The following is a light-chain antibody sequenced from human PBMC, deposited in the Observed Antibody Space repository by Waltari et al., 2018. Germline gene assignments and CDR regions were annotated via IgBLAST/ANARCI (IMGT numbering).Light chain of an antibody. Sequence: DIQMPQSPSSLSASVGDRSTITCRASQSISSYLNWYQQKPGKAPKLLIYAASSLQSGVPSRFSGSGSGTDFTLTISSLQPEDFATYYCQQSYSTPLFTFGPGTKVDIK. J-gene: IGKJ3*01. CDR3: QQSYSTPLFT. CDR2: AAS. V-gene: IGKV1-39*01. CDR1: QSISSY.